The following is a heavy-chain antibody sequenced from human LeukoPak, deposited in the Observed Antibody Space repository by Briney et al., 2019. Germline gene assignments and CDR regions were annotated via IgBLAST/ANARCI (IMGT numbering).Heavy chain of an antibody. Sequence: GGSLRLSCAASGFTFSDYYMSWVRQAPGKGLVWVSRINSDGSSTSYADSVKGRFTISRDNSKNTLYLQMNSLRAEDTAVYYCAKVLGAPPDYWGQGTLVTVSS. J-gene: IGHJ4*02. CDR1: GFTFSDYY. D-gene: IGHD3-3*02. CDR2: INSDGSST. CDR3: AKVLGAPPDY. V-gene: IGHV3-74*01.